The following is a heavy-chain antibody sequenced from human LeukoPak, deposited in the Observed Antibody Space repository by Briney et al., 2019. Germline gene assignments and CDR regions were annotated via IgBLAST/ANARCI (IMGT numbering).Heavy chain of an antibody. J-gene: IGHJ4*02. Sequence: GGSLRLSCAASGFTFSSYAMSWVRLAPGKGLEWVSGISGGGGTTFYADSVKGRFTISRDNSKNTLYLQMNGLRVEDTAVYYCANANSEYITVDYWGQGALVTVSS. CDR1: GFTFSSYA. CDR2: ISGGGGTT. D-gene: IGHD5-18*01. CDR3: ANANSEYITVDY. V-gene: IGHV3-23*01.